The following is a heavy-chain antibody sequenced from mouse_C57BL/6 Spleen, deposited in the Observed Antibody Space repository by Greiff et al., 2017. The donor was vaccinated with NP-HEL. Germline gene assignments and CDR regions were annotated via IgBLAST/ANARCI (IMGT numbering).Heavy chain of an antibody. CDR2: IDPETGGT. CDR1: GYTFTDYE. V-gene: IGHV1-15*01. Sequence: VKLQESGAELVRPGASVTLSCKASGYTFTDYEMHWVKQTPVHGLEWIGAIDPETGGTAYNQKFKGKAILTADKSSSTAYMELRSLTSEDSAVYYCTRDNDYDDGAWFAYWGQGTLVTVSA. J-gene: IGHJ3*01. D-gene: IGHD2-4*01. CDR3: TRDNDYDDGAWFAY.